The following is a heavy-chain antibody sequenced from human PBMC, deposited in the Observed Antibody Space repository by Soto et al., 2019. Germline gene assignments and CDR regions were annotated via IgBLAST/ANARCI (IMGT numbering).Heavy chain of an antibody. CDR3: AKVPLLGSSSWYNWFDP. CDR1: GFTFSSYA. Sequence: GGSLRLSCAASGFTFSSYAMSWVRQAPGKGLEWVSAISGSGGSTYYADSVKGRFTISRDNSKNTLYLQMNSLRAEDTAVYYCAKVPLLGSSSWYNWFDPWGQGTLVTVSS. V-gene: IGHV3-23*01. CDR2: ISGSGGST. D-gene: IGHD6-13*01. J-gene: IGHJ5*02.